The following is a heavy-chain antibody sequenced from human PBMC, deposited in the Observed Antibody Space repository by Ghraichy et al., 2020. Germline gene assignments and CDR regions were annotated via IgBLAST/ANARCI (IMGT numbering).Heavy chain of an antibody. Sequence: GGSLRLSCAASEFIFSSYTMHWVRQAPGKGLEWVAVISYDGSNKYYADSVKGRFTISRDNSKNTLFLQMNSLRAEDTAGYYCVREGLWFGGYNWFDPWGQGTLVTVSS. CDR1: EFIFSSYT. V-gene: IGHV3-30-3*01. D-gene: IGHD3-10*01. CDR2: ISYDGSNK. CDR3: VREGLWFGGYNWFDP. J-gene: IGHJ5*02.